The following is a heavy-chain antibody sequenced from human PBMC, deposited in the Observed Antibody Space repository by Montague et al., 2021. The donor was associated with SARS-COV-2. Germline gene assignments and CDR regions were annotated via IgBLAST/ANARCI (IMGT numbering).Heavy chain of an antibody. J-gene: IGHJ4*02. CDR2: ISDSGST. CDR3: ARHDSAALPAVY. Sequence: SETLSLTCTVSGGSISSFYWSWFRQPPGKGLEWIGYISDSGSTNYNPSLKSRVTMSVDTSKNQFSLKLSSVTAADTAVYYCARHDSAALPAVYWGQGALVTVSS. CDR1: GGSISSFY. D-gene: IGHD2-15*01. V-gene: IGHV4-59*08.